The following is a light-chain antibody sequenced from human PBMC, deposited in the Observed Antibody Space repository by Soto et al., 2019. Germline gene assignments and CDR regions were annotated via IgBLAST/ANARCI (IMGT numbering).Light chain of an antibody. V-gene: IGKV3-20*01. CDR3: LQYGGSPRT. Sequence: EIVLTQSPGTLSLSPGERATISCRASQSVSSSYLAWYQQKPGQAPRLLIYGASSRATGIPDRFSGSGPGTDFTLTITRLEPEDFAVYFCLQYGGSPRTFGQGTKVDI. J-gene: IGKJ1*01. CDR1: QSVSSSY. CDR2: GAS.